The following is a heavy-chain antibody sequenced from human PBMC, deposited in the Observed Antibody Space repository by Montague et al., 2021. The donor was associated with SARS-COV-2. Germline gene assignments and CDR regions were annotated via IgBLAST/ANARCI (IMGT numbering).Heavy chain of an antibody. J-gene: IGHJ4*02. CDR2: IYYSGST. CDR1: GGSISSYY. D-gene: IGHD3-16*01. V-gene: IGHV4-59*01. Sequence: SETLSLTCTVSGGSISSYYWSWIRQPPGKGLEWIGYIYYSGSTNYNPSLKSRVTISVDTSKNQFSLKLSSVTAADTATYYCATTIYDYVWGTRVEFDYWGQGTLVTVSS. CDR3: ATTIYDYVWGTRVEFDY.